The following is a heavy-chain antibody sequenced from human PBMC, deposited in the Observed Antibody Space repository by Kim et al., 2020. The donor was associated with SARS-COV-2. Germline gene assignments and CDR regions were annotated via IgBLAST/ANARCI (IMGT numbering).Heavy chain of an antibody. V-gene: IGHV1-2*06. CDR3: ARAGKHSSYPGWFDP. D-gene: IGHD6-6*01. Sequence: ASVKVSCKASGYTFTGYYMHWVRQAPGQGLEWMGRINPNSGGTNYAQKFQGRVTMTRDTSISTAYMELSRLRSDDTAVYYCARAGKHSSYPGWFDPWGQGTLVTVSS. CDR1: GYTFTGYY. CDR2: INPNSGGT. J-gene: IGHJ5*02.